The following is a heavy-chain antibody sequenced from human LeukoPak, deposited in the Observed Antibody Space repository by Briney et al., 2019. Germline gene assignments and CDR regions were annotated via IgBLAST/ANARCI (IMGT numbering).Heavy chain of an antibody. CDR2: IYYSGST. CDR3: ARAGSGWWGYYYYYMDV. V-gene: IGHV4-39*01. D-gene: IGHD6-19*01. J-gene: IGHJ6*03. CDR1: GGSISNNNYY. Sequence: SETLSLTCTVSGGSISNNNYYWGWIRQPPGKGLEWIGSIYYSGSTYYNPSLKSRVTISIDTSKNQFSLKLSSVTAADTAVYYCARAGSGWWGYYYYYMDVWGKGTTVTISS.